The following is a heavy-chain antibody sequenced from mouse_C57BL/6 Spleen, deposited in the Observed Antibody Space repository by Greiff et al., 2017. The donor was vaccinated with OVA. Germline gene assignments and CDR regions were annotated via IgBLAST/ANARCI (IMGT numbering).Heavy chain of an antibody. CDR3: ARWSITTVVEGAMDY. D-gene: IGHD1-1*01. V-gene: IGHV1-39*01. CDR1: GYSFTDYN. J-gene: IGHJ4*01. CDR2: INPNYGTT. Sequence: LEESGPELVKPGASVKISCKASGYSFTDYNMNWVKQSNGKSLEWIGVINPNYGTTSYNQKFKGKATLTVDQSSSTAYMQLNSLTSEDSAVYYCARWSITTVVEGAMDYWGQGTSVTVSS.